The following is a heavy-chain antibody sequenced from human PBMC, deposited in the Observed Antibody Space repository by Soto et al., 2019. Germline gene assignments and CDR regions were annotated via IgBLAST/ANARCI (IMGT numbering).Heavy chain of an antibody. V-gene: IGHV3-7*01. J-gene: IGHJ6*02. D-gene: IGHD6-13*01. CDR1: GFTCSSYW. CDR3: ASIASAGRGWDV. CDR2: IKQEGSEK. Sequence: EVQLVESGGGLVQPGGSLRLSCAASGFTCSSYWMSWVRQAPVKGLEWVGNIKQEGSEKHYVEFVKGRFTNSRDNAKNSLYLLMNRLRAEDTAVYYCASIASAGRGWDVWGQGTTVVVSS.